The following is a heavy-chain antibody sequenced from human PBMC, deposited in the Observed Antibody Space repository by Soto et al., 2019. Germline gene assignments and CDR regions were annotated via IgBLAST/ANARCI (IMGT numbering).Heavy chain of an antibody. V-gene: IGHV3-7*01. CDR2: IKQDGSEK. J-gene: IGHJ3*02. CDR3: ARDAYYDFWSGYYRRSDAFDI. D-gene: IGHD3-3*01. CDR1: GFTFNNYW. Sequence: PGGSLRLSCAASGFTFNNYWMAWVRQAPGKGLEWVANIKQDGSEKYYVDSVKGRFTISRDNAKNSLYLQMNSLRAEDTAVYYCARDAYYDFWSGYYRRSDAFDIWGQGTMVTVSS.